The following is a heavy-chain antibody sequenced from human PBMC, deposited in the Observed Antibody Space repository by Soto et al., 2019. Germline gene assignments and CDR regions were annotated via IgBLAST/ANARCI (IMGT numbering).Heavy chain of an antibody. J-gene: IGHJ3*01. V-gene: IGHV3-23*01. CDR2: IGGSGGGT. CDR3: AKTRLYDNNDYHRDGFDV. Sequence: EVQLLESGGGLVRPGGSLRLFCEVSGFSFSDYDMSWVRQAPGKGLEWVSAIGGSGGGTYYGDSARGRFTISRDNSKDTLFLQMNTLRVEDTAVYYCAKTRLYDNNDYHRDGFDVWGPGTAVTVS. CDR1: GFSFSDYD. D-gene: IGHD5-12*01.